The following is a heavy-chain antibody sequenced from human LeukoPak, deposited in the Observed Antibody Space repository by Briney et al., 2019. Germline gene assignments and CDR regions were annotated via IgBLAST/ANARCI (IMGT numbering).Heavy chain of an antibody. V-gene: IGHV3-33*01. CDR3: ARWQVLGSGSYWGGFDY. Sequence: PGGSLRLSCAASGFTFSSYGMHWVRQAPGKGLEWVAVIWYDGSNKYYADSVKGRFTISRDNSKNTLYLQMNSLRAEDTAVYYCARWQVLGSGSYWGGFDYWGQGTLVTVSS. CDR2: IWYDGSNK. J-gene: IGHJ4*02. CDR1: GFTFSSYG. D-gene: IGHD1-26*01.